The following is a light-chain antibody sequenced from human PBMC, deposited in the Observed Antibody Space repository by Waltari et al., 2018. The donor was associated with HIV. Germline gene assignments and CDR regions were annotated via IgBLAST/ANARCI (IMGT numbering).Light chain of an antibody. Sequence: QSVLTQPPSVSAAPGQTITISCTGNSSNIGAGYSVHLYQQGPGSAPKLLIYLNQNRPAGVPARFSGSRSGSSASLTITGLRPEDEADYFCQSHDSSLSGASVFGGGTKVTVL. CDR1: SSNIGAGYS. CDR2: LNQ. J-gene: IGLJ2*01. CDR3: QSHDSSLSGASV. V-gene: IGLV1-40*01.